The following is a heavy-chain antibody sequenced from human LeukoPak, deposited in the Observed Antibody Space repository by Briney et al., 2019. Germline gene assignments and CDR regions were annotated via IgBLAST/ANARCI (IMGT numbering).Heavy chain of an antibody. V-gene: IGHV3-30*02. D-gene: IGHD6-13*01. J-gene: IGHJ6*03. CDR1: GFTFSSYV. CDR3: AKDQAGGSWYPKEIGYYMDV. Sequence: SGGSLRLSCAASGFTFSSYVMHWVRQAPGKGLEWVAFIRNDGSYKYYADSVKGRFTISRDNSKNTLYLQMNSLTAEDTAVYYCAKDQAGGSWYPKEIGYYMDVWGKGTTVTISS. CDR2: IRNDGSYK.